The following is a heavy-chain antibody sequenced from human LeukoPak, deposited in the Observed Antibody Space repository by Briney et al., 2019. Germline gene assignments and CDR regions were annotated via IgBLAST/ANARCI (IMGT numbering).Heavy chain of an antibody. J-gene: IGHJ4*02. CDR1: GFTFSSYG. D-gene: IGHD3-16*01. CDR2: IWYDGSNK. V-gene: IGHV3-33*01. Sequence: GRSLRLSCAASGFTFSSYGMHWARQAPGKGLEWVAVIWYDGSNKYYADSVKGRFTISRDNSKNTLYLQMNSLRAEDTAVYYCARARGGSYGLDLLLWGQGTLVTVSS. CDR3: ARARGGSYGLDLLL.